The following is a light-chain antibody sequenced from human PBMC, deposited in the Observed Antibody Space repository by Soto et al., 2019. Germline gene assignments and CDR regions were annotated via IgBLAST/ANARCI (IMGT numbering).Light chain of an antibody. Sequence: DIQMTQYPSSVSASVGDRVTITCRASQAISTWLAWYQQKPGKAPKLLIYAASNLQTGVPSRFSGSGSGTDFTLTISSLQPEDFATYYCQQANSFPRTFGQGTKVEIK. CDR3: QQANSFPRT. V-gene: IGKV1D-12*01. CDR1: QAISTW. J-gene: IGKJ1*01. CDR2: AAS.